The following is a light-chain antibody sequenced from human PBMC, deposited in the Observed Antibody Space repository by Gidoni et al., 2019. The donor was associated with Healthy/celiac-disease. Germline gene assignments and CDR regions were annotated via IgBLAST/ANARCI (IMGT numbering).Light chain of an antibody. CDR1: QSVSSSY. V-gene: IGKV3-20*01. J-gene: IGKJ1*01. Sequence: DIVLTQSPGTLSLSPGERATLSCRASQSVSSSYLAWYQQKPGPAHTLLIDAASSRATGPPGRFSGSGSGTDFTLTNSRLRPEGFAGYNCQQYKTFXQXTKVEIK. CDR2: AAS. CDR3: QQYKT.